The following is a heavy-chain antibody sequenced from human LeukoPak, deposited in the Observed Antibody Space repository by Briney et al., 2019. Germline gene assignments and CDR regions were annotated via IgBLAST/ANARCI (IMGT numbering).Heavy chain of an antibody. CDR2: IYSLGTT. Sequence: EWIRYIYSLGTTKYNPSLRSRVTISVDTSKNQFSLKLSSVTAADTAVYYCARASPDFPFDYWGQGTQVTVSS. CDR3: ARASPDFPFDY. D-gene: IGHD3/OR15-3a*01. J-gene: IGHJ4*02. V-gene: IGHV4-4*09.